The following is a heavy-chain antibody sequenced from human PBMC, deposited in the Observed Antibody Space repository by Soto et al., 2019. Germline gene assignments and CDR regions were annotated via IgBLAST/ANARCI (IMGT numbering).Heavy chain of an antibody. J-gene: IGHJ5*02. V-gene: IGHV3-23*01. CDR1: GFTFSSYA. Sequence: GGSLRLSCAASGFTFSSYAMSWVRQAPGKGLEWVSAISGSGGSTYYADSVKGRSTISRDNSKNTLYLRVSSLRSEDTAVYYCARGRSITIFGVVTDNWLDPWGQGTLVTVSS. CDR3: ARGRSITIFGVVTDNWLDP. D-gene: IGHD3-3*01. CDR2: ISGSGGST.